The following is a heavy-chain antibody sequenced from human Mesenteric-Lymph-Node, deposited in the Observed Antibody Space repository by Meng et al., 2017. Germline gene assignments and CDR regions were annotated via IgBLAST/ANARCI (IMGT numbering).Heavy chain of an antibody. CDR2: IYYSGST. CDR3: ASPLGILGIVDL. CDR1: GGSISSGDDY. V-gene: IGHV4-30-4*01. J-gene: IGHJ2*01. Sequence: VRLQEAGPVRVKHTHTLSLTCTVSGGSISSGDDYWSWIRQPPGKGLEWIGYIYYSGSTYYNPSLKSRVTISVDTSKNQFSLKLSSVTAADTAVYYCASPLGILGIVDLWGRGTLVTVPS. D-gene: IGHD7-27*01.